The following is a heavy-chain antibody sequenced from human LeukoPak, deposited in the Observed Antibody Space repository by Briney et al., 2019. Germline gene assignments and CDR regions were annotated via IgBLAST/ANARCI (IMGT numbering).Heavy chain of an antibody. Sequence: GGSLRLSCTASGFTFGDYAMSWVRQAPGKGLEWVGFIRSKAYGGTTEYAASVKGRFTISRDDSKSIAYLQMNSLKTEDTAVYYCTRDFPLITMGSCWGQGTMVTVSS. V-gene: IGHV3-49*04. CDR3: TRDFPLITMGSC. CDR2: IRSKAYGGTT. CDR1: GFTFGDYA. D-gene: IGHD3-3*01. J-gene: IGHJ3*01.